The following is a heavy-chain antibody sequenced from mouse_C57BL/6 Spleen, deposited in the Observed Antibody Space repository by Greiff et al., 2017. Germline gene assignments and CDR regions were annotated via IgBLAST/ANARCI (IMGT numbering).Heavy chain of an antibody. CDR2: IDPSDSET. CDR1: GYTFTSYW. D-gene: IGHD2-5*01. V-gene: IGHV1-52*01. Sequence: VQLQQPGAELVRPGSSVKLSCKASGYTFTSYWMHWVTQRPIQCLEWIGNIDPSDSETNYNQKFKDKATLTVDKSSSTAYMQLSSLTSEDSAVDYCARGGPYSNFYFDYWGQGTTLTVSS. CDR3: ARGGPYSNFYFDY. J-gene: IGHJ2*01.